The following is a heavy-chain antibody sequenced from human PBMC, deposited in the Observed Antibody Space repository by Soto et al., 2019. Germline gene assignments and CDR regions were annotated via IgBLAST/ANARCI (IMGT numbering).Heavy chain of an antibody. CDR1: GGSISSSSYY. CDR3: ARPLTGTSPYYYYMDV. J-gene: IGHJ6*03. Sequence: PSETLSLTCTVSGGSISSSSYYWGWIRQPPGKGLEWIGSIYYSGSTYYNPSLKSRVTISVDTSKNQFSLKLSSVTAADTAVYYCARPLTGTSPYYYYMDVWGKGTTVTVS. CDR2: IYYSGST. V-gene: IGHV4-39*01. D-gene: IGHD1-20*01.